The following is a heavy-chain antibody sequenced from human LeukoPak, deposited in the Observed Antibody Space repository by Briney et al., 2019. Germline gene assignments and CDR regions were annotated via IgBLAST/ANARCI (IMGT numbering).Heavy chain of an antibody. Sequence: GGSLRLSCAASGFTFHFYGMHWVRQAPGKGLEWVGVIWYDGSYTYYVESVKGRFTISRDNSKNVLYLQMNTLRAEDTAICYCARDSVMYSSSCYELDLWGQGILVTVSP. V-gene: IGHV3-33*01. J-gene: IGHJ5*02. CDR3: ARDSVMYSSSCYELDL. CDR2: IWYDGSYT. D-gene: IGHD6-13*01. CDR1: GFTFHFYG.